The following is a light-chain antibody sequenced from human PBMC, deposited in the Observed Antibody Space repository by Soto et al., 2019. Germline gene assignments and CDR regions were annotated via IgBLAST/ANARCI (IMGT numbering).Light chain of an antibody. CDR2: DAS. CDR1: QSVSSY. CDR3: QQRSHLPRT. Sequence: EIVLTQSPATLSLSPGERATLSCRASQSVSSYLAWYQQKPGQAPRLLIYDASHSATGIPDRFSGSGSGTDFTLTISSLEPEDFAVYYCQQRSHLPRTFGQGTKLEIK. J-gene: IGKJ2*01. V-gene: IGKV3-11*01.